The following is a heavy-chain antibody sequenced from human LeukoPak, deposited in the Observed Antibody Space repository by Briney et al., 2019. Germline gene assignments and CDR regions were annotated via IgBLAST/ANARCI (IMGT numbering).Heavy chain of an antibody. Sequence: SETLSLTCTVSGGSISSSGYYWGWIRQPPGKGLEWIGSMYYSGSTYHNPSLKSRATILVDTSKNQFSLKLSSVTAADTAVYYCARDFRGGYDFWSGYYTPYYFDYWGQGTLVTVSS. CDR2: MYYSGST. D-gene: IGHD3-3*01. V-gene: IGHV4-39*07. J-gene: IGHJ4*02. CDR3: ARDFRGGYDFWSGYYTPYYFDY. CDR1: GGSISSSGYY.